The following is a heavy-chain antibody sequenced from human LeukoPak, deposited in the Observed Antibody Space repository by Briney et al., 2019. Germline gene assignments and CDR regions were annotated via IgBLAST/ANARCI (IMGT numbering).Heavy chain of an antibody. Sequence: PSETLSLTCSVSGGSISDYYWSWIRQPPGKGLEWIGYIYYSGSTNYNPSLKSRVTISVDTSKNQFSLKLSSVTAADTAVYYCARDRYQLSQYYYYYMDVWGKGTTVTVSS. CDR3: ARDRYQLSQYYYYYMDV. D-gene: IGHD2-2*01. CDR2: IYYSGST. V-gene: IGHV4-59*12. J-gene: IGHJ6*03. CDR1: GGSISDYY.